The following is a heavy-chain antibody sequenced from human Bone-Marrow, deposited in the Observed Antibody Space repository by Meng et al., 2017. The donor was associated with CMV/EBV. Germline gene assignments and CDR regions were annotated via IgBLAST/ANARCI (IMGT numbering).Heavy chain of an antibody. V-gene: IGHV4-39*07. J-gene: IGHJ6*02. CDR2: FYYSGST. D-gene: IGHD2-2*01. CDR1: GGPVSSGSYY. CDR3: ARTHEPYCSISTCFGRLDYGMDV. Sequence: GSLRLSCTVSGGPVSSGSYYWGWIRQPPGKGLEWMGSFYYSGSTYYSPSLKSRVTIPGDMSKNQFSLKLSSVTAADTAVYYCARTHEPYCSISTCFGRLDYGMDVWGQGTTVTVSS.